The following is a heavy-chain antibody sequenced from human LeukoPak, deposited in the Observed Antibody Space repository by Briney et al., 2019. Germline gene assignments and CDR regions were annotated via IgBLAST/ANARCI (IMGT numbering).Heavy chain of an antibody. V-gene: IGHV4-59*01. CDR1: VGSISHYY. CDR3: TRLTVPLRFDP. J-gene: IGHJ5*02. CDR2: IYYSGST. D-gene: IGHD2-2*01. Sequence: SETLSLSCTVSVGSISHYYWRWIRQPPEKGLEWIGCIYYSGSTNYNPSLKSRVTISVDTSKNQFSLKLSSVTAADTAVYYCTRLTVPLRFDPWGQGTLVTVSS.